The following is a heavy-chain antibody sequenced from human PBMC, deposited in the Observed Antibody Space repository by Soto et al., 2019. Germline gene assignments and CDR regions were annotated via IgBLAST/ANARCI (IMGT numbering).Heavy chain of an antibody. J-gene: IGHJ4*02. V-gene: IGHV1-69*01. CDR3: ARFSATTWFGELLPRGYFDY. Sequence: QVQLVQSGAEVKKPGSSVKVSCKASGGTFSSYAISWVRQAPGQGLEWMGGIIPIFGTANYAQKFQGRVTITADESTSTGYMELSSLRSEDTAVYYCARFSATTWFGELLPRGYFDYWGQGTLVTVSS. CDR2: IIPIFGTA. CDR1: GGTFSSYA. D-gene: IGHD3-10*01.